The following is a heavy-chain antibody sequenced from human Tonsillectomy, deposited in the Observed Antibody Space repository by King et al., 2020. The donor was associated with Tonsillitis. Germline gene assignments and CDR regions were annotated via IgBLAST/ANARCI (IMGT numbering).Heavy chain of an antibody. CDR1: GFTFSSYA. V-gene: IGHV3-30*04. CDR2: ISYDGSNK. CDR3: ARDQPRYSSGWYFAFDI. D-gene: IGHD6-19*01. Sequence: VQLVESGGGVVQPGRSLRLSCAASGFTFSSYAMHWVRQAPGKGLEWVAVISYDGSNKYYADSVKGRFTISRDNSKNTLYLQMNSLRAEDTAVYYCARDQPRYSSGWYFAFDIWGQGTMVTVSS. J-gene: IGHJ3*02.